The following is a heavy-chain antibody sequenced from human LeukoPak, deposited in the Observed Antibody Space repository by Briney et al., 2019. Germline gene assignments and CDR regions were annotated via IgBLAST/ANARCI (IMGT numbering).Heavy chain of an antibody. J-gene: IGHJ4*02. CDR2: ISGSGGST. CDR3: AKDRDITMIPRVYFDY. CDR1: GFTFSSYA. D-gene: IGHD3-22*01. V-gene: IGHV3-23*01. Sequence: PGGSLRLSCAASGFTFSSYAMSWVRQAPGKWLEWVSAISGSGGSTYYADSVKGRFTISRDNSKNALYLQMNSLRAEDTAVYYCAKDRDITMIPRVYFDYWGQGTLVTVSS.